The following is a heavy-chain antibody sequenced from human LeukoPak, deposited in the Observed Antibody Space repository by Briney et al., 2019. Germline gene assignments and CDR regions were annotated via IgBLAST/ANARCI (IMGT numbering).Heavy chain of an antibody. J-gene: IGHJ6*02. CDR1: GFTFSSYW. CDR2: FNSDGSST. Sequence: GGSLRLSCAASGFTFSSYWMHWVRQAPGKGLVWVSRFNSDGSSTSYADSVKGRFTISRDNAKNTLYLQMNSLRAEDTAVYYCARELDCSGGSCYPTLYYYYYGMDVWGQGTTVTV. CDR3: ARELDCSGGSCYPTLYYYYYGMDV. V-gene: IGHV3-74*01. D-gene: IGHD2-15*01.